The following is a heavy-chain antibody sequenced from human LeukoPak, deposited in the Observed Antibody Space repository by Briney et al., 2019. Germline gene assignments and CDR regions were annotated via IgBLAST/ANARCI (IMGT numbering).Heavy chain of an antibody. J-gene: IGHJ6*02. V-gene: IGHV3-21*01. CDR1: GFTFSSYS. CDR2: ISSSSSNI. D-gene: IGHD1-26*01. Sequence: GGSLRLSCAASGFTFSSYSMNWVRQAPGKGLEWVSSISSSSSNIYYADSVKGRFTISRDNAKNSLYLQMNSLRAEDTAVYYCATDIVGATRGPGGYYYYGMDVWGQGTTVTVSS. CDR3: ATDIVGATRGPGGYYYYGMDV.